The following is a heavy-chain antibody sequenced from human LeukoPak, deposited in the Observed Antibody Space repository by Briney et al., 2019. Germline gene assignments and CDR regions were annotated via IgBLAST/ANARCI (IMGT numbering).Heavy chain of an antibody. CDR1: GFSFSSYW. CDR3: TREDHSVYNY. J-gene: IGHJ4*02. CDR2: IKQDGGEE. D-gene: IGHD5/OR15-5a*01. V-gene: IGHV3-7*01. Sequence: GGSLRLSCAASGFSFSSYWMSWVRQAPGKGLEWVANIKQDGGEEFYVDSLKGRVTISRDNVKNSLYLQMNSLRAEDTAVYYRTREDHSVYNYWGRGTLVTVAS.